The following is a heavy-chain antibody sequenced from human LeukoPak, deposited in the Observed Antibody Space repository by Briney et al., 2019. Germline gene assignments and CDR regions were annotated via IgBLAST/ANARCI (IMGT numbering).Heavy chain of an antibody. D-gene: IGHD4-17*01. CDR3: ARVIGSYGDSAY. V-gene: IGHV3-21*05. CDR2: ITSSSDYT. J-gene: IGHJ4*02. CDR1: GFSFSKCS. Sequence: GGSLRLSCAASGFSFSKCSMNWVRQAPGKGLEWISYITSSSDYTYYADSVKCRFTISRDNAKNSLYLQMDSLRAEDTAVYYCARVIGSYGDSAYWGQGTLVTVSS.